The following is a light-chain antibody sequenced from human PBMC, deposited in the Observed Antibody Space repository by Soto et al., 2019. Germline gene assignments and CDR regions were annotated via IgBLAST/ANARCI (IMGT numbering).Light chain of an antibody. CDR1: QSVAGGA. J-gene: IGKJ2*01. CDR2: DAS. Sequence: EIVMTQSPATLSLSPGERATLSCRASQSVAGGAVSWYQRKPGQAPRLLIYDASTRATGIPARFSGSGSETDFTLTIGSLQPEDFAVYYCQHDYDVPYTCGQGTKLEIK. CDR3: QHDYDVPYT. V-gene: IGKV3D-7*01.